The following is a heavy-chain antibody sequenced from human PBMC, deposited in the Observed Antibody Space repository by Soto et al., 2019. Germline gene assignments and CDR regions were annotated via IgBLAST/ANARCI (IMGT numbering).Heavy chain of an antibody. CDR1: GLIFSDVW. CDR2: IKTKPDDGTI. CDR3: TTSNLGVDF. D-gene: IGHD1-1*01. Sequence: GGSLRLSCAASGLIFSDVWMTWVRQAPGKGLEWVGRIKTKPDDGTIDYAAPVRGRFTISRDDSRNTLYLQMTSLTPDDTGVYYCTTSNLGVDFWGPGTLVTV. V-gene: IGHV3-15*01. J-gene: IGHJ4*02.